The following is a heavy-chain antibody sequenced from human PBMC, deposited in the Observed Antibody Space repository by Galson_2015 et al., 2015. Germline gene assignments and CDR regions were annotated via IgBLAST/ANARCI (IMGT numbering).Heavy chain of an antibody. V-gene: IGHV3-30*03. D-gene: IGHD3-9*01. CDR2: ISYDGSNK. CDR1: GFTFSSYG. Sequence: SLRLSCAASGFTFSSYGMHWVRQAPGKGLEWVAVISYDGSNKYYADSVKGRFTISRDNSKNTLYLQMNSLRAEDTAVYYCASALRYFDWPPRDWYFDLWGRGTLVTVSS. CDR3: ASALRYFDWPPRDWYFDL. J-gene: IGHJ2*01.